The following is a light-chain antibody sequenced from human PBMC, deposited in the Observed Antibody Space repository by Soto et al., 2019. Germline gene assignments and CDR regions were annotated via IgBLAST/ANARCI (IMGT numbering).Light chain of an antibody. CDR1: SSDVGGYNY. V-gene: IGLV2-8*01. Sequence: QSALTQPPSASGSPGQSGTISCTGTSSDVGGYNYVSWYQQHPGKAPKLMIYEVSKRPSGVPDRFSGSKSGNTASLTVSGLQDEDEADYYCSSYAGSKNFGVFGTGTKLTVL. CDR3: SSYAGSKNFGV. J-gene: IGLJ1*01. CDR2: EVS.